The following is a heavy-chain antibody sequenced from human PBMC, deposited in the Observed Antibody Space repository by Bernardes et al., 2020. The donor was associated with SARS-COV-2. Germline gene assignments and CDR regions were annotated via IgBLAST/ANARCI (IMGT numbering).Heavy chain of an antibody. Sequence: SETLSLTCAVYGEAFSGYYWSWIRQSPGKGLEWIGEINQSGSTNYNPSLKSRVTLSVDTSKNQLPLNLRSLTAADTAVYYCSRGTNCVNMLLVVIGFTVYFDYWGQGTLVTVSS. D-gene: IGHD3-22*01. V-gene: IGHV4-34*01. CDR1: GEAFSGYY. J-gene: IGHJ4*02. CDR3: SRGTNCVNMLLVVIGFTVYFDY. CDR2: INQSGST.